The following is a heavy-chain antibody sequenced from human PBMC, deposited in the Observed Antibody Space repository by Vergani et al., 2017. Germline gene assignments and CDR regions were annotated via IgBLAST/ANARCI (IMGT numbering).Heavy chain of an antibody. CDR1: GFTFSDYY. V-gene: IGHV3-11*01. Sequence: QVQLVESGGGLVKPGGSLRLSCAASGFTFSDYYMSWIRQAPGKGLEWVSYISSRGSTLYYADSVKGQFTISRDNAKDSLYLQMNSLRAEDTAVYYCARVAIRGVIVGYFDYGGQGTLVTVSS. J-gene: IGHJ4*02. CDR2: ISSRGSTL. CDR3: ARVAIRGVIVGYFDY. D-gene: IGHD3-10*01.